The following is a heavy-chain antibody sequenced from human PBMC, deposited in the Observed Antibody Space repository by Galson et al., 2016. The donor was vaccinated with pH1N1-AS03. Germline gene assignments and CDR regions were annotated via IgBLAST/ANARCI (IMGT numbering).Heavy chain of an antibody. Sequence: SLRLSCAVSRFTFSMYAMSWVRQASEKGLEWVPGISGSSGSTYYADSVKGRFTISRDNAKNTLFLQMDSLRAEDTALYYCVRGRACSSTSCYLDYWGQGTLVTVSS. CDR2: ISGSSGST. J-gene: IGHJ4*02. D-gene: IGHD2-2*01. CDR1: RFTFSMYA. V-gene: IGHV3-23*01. CDR3: VRGRACSSTSCYLDY.